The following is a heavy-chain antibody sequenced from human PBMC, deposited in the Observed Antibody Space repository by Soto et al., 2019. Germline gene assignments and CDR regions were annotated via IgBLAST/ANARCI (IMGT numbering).Heavy chain of an antibody. CDR3: ARVESRWIQLWLRVDY. J-gene: IGHJ4*02. CDR2: ISAYNGNT. CDR1: GYTFTSYG. V-gene: IGHV1-18*01. D-gene: IGHD5-18*01. Sequence: ASVKVSCKASGYTFTSYGISWVRQAPGQGLEWMGWISAYNGNTNYAQKLQGRVTMTTDTSTSTAYMELRSLRSDDTAVYYCARVESRWIQLWLRVDYWGQGTLVTVSS.